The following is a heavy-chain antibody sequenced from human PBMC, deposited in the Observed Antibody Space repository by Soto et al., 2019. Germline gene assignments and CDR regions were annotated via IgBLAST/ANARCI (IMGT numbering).Heavy chain of an antibody. Sequence: EVQLVESGGGLVQPGGSLRLSCAASGFTFSSYWMSWVRQAPGKGLEWVANIKQDGSEKYYVDSVKGRFTISRDNAKNSLYLQMNSLRAEDTAVYYCARDSVAPKPYYAFDIWGQGTMVTVSS. CDR1: GFTFSSYW. CDR2: IKQDGSEK. V-gene: IGHV3-7*01. J-gene: IGHJ3*02. D-gene: IGHD3-10*01. CDR3: ARDSVAPKPYYAFDI.